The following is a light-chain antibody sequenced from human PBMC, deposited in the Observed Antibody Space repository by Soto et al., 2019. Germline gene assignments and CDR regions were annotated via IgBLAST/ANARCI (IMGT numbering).Light chain of an antibody. Sequence: QSALTQPAFVSGSPGQSNTISCTGTSSDVGGYNYVSWYQQHPGKAPKLMIYDVANRPSGVSNRFSGSKSGNTASLTISGLQAEDEADYYCSSYTSSSTRVFGTGTKVTVL. J-gene: IGLJ1*01. CDR3: SSYTSSSTRV. V-gene: IGLV2-14*01. CDR2: DVA. CDR1: SSDVGGYNY.